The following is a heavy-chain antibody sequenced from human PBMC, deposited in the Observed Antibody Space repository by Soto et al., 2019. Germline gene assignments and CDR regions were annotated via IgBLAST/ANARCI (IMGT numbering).Heavy chain of an antibody. J-gene: IGHJ6*02. Sequence: GGSLRLSCAASGFPFSSYSMNWVRQAPGKGLEWVSYISSSSSTIYYADSVKGRFTISRDNAKDSLYLQMNSLRDEDTAVYYCARPEYSSSSYGMDVWGQGTTVTVSS. D-gene: IGHD6-6*01. CDR2: ISSSSSTI. CDR1: GFPFSSYS. CDR3: ARPEYSSSSYGMDV. V-gene: IGHV3-48*02.